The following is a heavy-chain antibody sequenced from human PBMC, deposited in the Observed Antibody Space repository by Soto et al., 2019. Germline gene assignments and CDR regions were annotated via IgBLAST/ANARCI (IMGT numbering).Heavy chain of an antibody. Sequence: EVQLLESGGGLVQPGGSLRLSCAASGLSFSIFAMSWVRQAPGEGLEWVSGISDGGGSTYYADSVRGRFTISRDNSKNTVYLQLNSLRAEDTAVYYCAKGMGSGRSSGLDYWGQGTLVTVSS. J-gene: IGHJ4*02. D-gene: IGHD3-10*01. V-gene: IGHV3-23*01. CDR1: GLSFSIFA. CDR2: ISDGGGST. CDR3: AKGMGSGRSSGLDY.